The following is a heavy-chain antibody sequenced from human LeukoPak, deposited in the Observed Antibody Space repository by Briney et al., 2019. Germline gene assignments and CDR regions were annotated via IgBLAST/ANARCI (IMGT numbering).Heavy chain of an antibody. D-gene: IGHD6-13*01. Sequence: SQTFSLTCAISGDXVSSKSAAWNWIRQSPSRGLEWLGRTYYRSKWNNDYAVSVESRITINPDTSKNQFTLQLNSVTPEDTAVYFCARMAAGATNPHDYWGQGTLVTVSS. CDR1: GDXVSSKSAA. V-gene: IGHV6-1*01. CDR2: TYYRSKWNN. CDR3: ARMAAGATNPHDY. J-gene: IGHJ4*02.